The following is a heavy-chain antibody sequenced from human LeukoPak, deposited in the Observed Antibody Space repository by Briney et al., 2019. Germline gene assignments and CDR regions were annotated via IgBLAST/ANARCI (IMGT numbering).Heavy chain of an antibody. CDR3: ARDEEYIDY. J-gene: IGHJ4*02. CDR1: SDSISPYY. CDR2: IYTSGST. V-gene: IGHV4-4*08. Sequence: SETLSLTCTVSSDSISPYYWSWIRQPPGKGLEWIGRIYTSGSTNYNPSLKSRVTISVDTSKNQFSLKLSSVTAADTAVYYCARDEEYIDYWGQGTLVTVSS. D-gene: IGHD6-6*01.